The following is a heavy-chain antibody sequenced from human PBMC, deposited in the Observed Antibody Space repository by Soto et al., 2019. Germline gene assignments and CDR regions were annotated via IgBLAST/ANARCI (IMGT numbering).Heavy chain of an antibody. D-gene: IGHD2-15*01. CDR1: GGSISSYY. CDR3: ARCSGSTTLSTLLDY. J-gene: IGHJ4*02. Sequence: TSETLSLTCTVSGGSISSYYWSWIRQPPGKGLEWIGYIYYSGSTNYNPSLKSRVTISVDTSKNQFSLKLSSVTAADTAVYYCARCSGSTTLSTLLDYRGQRTLVTVSA. V-gene: IGHV4-59*01. CDR2: IYYSGST.